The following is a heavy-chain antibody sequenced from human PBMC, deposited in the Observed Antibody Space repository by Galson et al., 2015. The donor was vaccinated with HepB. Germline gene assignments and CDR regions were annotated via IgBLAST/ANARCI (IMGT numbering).Heavy chain of an antibody. V-gene: IGHV3-7*03. CDR3: ASGYCSGGSCYSRINDAFDI. J-gene: IGHJ3*02. Sequence: SLRLSCAASGFTFSSYWMSWVRQAPGKGLEWVANIKQDGSEKYYVDSVKGRFTISRDNAKNSLYLQMNSLRAEDTAVYYCASGYCSGGSCYSRINDAFDIWGQGTMVTVSS. CDR2: IKQDGSEK. D-gene: IGHD2-15*01. CDR1: GFTFSSYW.